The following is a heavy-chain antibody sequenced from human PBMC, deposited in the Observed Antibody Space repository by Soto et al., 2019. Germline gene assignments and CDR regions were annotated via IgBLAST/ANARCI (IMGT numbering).Heavy chain of an antibody. CDR1: GGTFSSYA. J-gene: IGHJ5*02. V-gene: IGHV1-69*13. Sequence: SVKVSCKASGGTFSSYAISWVRQAPGQGLEWMGGIIPIFGTANYAQKFQGRVTITADESTSTAYMELSSLRSEDTAVYYCARVTYNYYDSSGTDEWFDPWGQGTLVTVSS. CDR3: ARVTYNYYDSSGTDEWFDP. CDR2: IIPIFGTA. D-gene: IGHD3-22*01.